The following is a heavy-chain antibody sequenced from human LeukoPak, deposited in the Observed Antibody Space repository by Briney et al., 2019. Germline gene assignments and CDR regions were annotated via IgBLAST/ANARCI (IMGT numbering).Heavy chain of an antibody. V-gene: IGHV3-7*01. Sequence: PGGSLRLSCAASGFTFSSYGMHWVRQAPGKGLEWVATIKQDGSEEYYVDSVKGRFTISRDNAKNSLYLQMNSLRAEDTAVYYCARDRSLASWGQGTLVTVSS. CDR2: IKQDGSEE. D-gene: IGHD3-10*01. CDR3: ARDRSLAS. CDR1: GFTFSSYG. J-gene: IGHJ4*02.